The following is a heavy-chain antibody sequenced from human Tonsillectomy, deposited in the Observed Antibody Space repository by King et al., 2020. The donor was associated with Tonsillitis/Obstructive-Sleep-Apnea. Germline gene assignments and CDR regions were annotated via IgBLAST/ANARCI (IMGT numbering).Heavy chain of an antibody. D-gene: IGHD3-3*01. V-gene: IGHV4-34*01. J-gene: IGHJ6*02. Sequence: VQLQQWGAGLLKPSETLSLTCAVYGGSFSGYYWSWIRQPPGKGLEWIGEINHSGSTNYNPSLKSRVTISVDTYKNQFSLKLSSVTAADTAVYYCARGRITIFGVVINYYYGMDVWGQGTTVTVSS. CDR3: ARGRITIFGVVINYYYGMDV. CDR1: GGSFSGYY. CDR2: INHSGST.